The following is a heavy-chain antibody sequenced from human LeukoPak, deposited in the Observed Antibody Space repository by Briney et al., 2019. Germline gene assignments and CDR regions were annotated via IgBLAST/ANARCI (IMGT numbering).Heavy chain of an antibody. Sequence: GGSLRLSCAASGFTFSSYAMHWVRQAPGKGLEWVAVISYDGSNKYYADSVKGRFTISRDNSKNTLYLQMNSLRAEDTAVYYCARVSGNYYDSSGPEEYWGQGTLVTVSS. CDR1: GFTFSSYA. V-gene: IGHV3-30-3*01. CDR2: ISYDGSNK. J-gene: IGHJ4*02. CDR3: ARVSGNYYDSSGPEEY. D-gene: IGHD3-22*01.